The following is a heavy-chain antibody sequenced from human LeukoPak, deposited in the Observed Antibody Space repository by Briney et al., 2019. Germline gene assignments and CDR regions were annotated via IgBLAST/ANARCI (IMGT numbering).Heavy chain of an antibody. J-gene: IGHJ6*04. CDR1: GYSISRGYY. V-gene: IGHV4-38-2*01. CDR3: ARASGSYGSGSYYYYGMDV. Sequence: SETLSLTCAVSGYSISRGYYRGWIRQPPGTGLEWIGSIFHSGSTHYNPSLKSRVNMSVDTSENQISLKLSSVTAADTAVYYCARASGSYGSGSYYYYGMDVWGKGTTVTVSS. D-gene: IGHD3-10*01. CDR2: IFHSGST.